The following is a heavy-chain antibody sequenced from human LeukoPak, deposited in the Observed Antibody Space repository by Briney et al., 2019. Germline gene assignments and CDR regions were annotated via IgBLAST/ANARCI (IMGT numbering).Heavy chain of an antibody. D-gene: IGHD6-13*01. CDR2: ISGSGGST. V-gene: IGHV3-23*01. CDR1: GFTFSSYA. Sequence: GGSLRLSCAASGFTFSSYAMSWVRQAPGKGLEWVSAISGSGGSTYYADSVKGRFTISRDNSKNPLYLQMNSLRAEDTAVYYCAKGNIAAAGTLGYFDYWGQGTLVTVSS. CDR3: AKGNIAAAGTLGYFDY. J-gene: IGHJ4*02.